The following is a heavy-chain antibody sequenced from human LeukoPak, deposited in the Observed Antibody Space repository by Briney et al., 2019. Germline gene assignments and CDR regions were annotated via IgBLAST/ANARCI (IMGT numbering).Heavy chain of an antibody. CDR3: ARSEQSRRGSFDY. Sequence: SETLSLTCTVSGGSISSSSDYWGWIRQPPGKGLEWIGSIYYSGSTYYNPSLKSRVTISVDTSKNQFSLKLSSVTAADTAVYYCARSEQSRRGSFDYWGQGTLVTVSS. CDR1: GGSISSSSDY. D-gene: IGHD3-10*01. V-gene: IGHV4-39*01. J-gene: IGHJ4*02. CDR2: IYYSGST.